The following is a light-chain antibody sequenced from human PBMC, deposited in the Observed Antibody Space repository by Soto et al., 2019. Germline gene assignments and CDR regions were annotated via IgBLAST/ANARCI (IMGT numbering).Light chain of an antibody. CDR2: EVS. CDR3: TSYAGSSNWV. Sequence: QSALTQPPSASGSPGQSVTISCTGTGGDIGTYKYVSWYQQHPGQAPKLIIYEVSKRPSGVPGRFFGSKSGNTASLTVSGLQSEDDADYYCTSYAGSSNWVFGGGTKLSVL. V-gene: IGLV2-8*01. J-gene: IGLJ3*02. CDR1: GGDIGTYKY.